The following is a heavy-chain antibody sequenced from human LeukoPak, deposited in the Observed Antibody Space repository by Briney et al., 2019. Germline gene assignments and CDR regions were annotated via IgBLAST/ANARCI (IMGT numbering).Heavy chain of an antibody. D-gene: IGHD2-21*02. Sequence: GASVKVSCKASGYTFTGYYMHWVRQAPGQGLEWMGWINPNSGGTNYAQKFQGRVTMTRDTSISTAYMELSRLRSDDTAVYYCARVAYCGGDFYNWFARWGQGTLVTVSS. CDR2: INPNSGGT. CDR3: ARVAYCGGDFYNWFAR. CDR1: GYTFTGYY. J-gene: IGHJ5*02. V-gene: IGHV1-2*02.